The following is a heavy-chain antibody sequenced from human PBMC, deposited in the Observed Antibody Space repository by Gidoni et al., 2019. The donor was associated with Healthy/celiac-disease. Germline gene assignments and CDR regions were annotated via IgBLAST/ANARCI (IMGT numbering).Heavy chain of an antibody. V-gene: IGHV1-46*01. J-gene: IGHJ6*02. Sequence: QVQLVQSGAEVKKPGASVKVSCKASGYTFTSYYMHWVRQAPGQGLEWMGIINPSGGSTSYAQKFQGRVTMTRDTSTSTVYMELSSLRSEDTAVYYCAREPAGLNGYYYYYGMDVWGQGTTVTVSS. CDR2: INPSGGST. D-gene: IGHD3-9*01. CDR1: GYTFTSYY. CDR3: AREPAGLNGYYYYYGMDV.